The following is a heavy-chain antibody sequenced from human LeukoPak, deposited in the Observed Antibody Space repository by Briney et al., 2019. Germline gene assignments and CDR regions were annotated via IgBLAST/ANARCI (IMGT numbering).Heavy chain of an antibody. D-gene: IGHD2-2*01. CDR1: GASFSSSGYY. V-gene: IGHV4-39*07. CDR2: ISYGGHT. CDR3: ARGRGKIVVVPAADFDY. J-gene: IGHJ4*02. Sequence: SETLSLTCAVSGASFSSSGYYWVWIRQPPGKGLEWIGSISYGGHTYYSPSLRSRVTISVDTSKNQFSLKLSSVTAADTAVYYCARGRGKIVVVPAADFDYWGQGTLVTVSS.